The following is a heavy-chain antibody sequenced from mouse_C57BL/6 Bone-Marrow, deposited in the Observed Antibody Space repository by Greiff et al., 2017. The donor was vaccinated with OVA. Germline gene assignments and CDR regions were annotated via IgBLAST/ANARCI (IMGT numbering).Heavy chain of an antibody. CDR2: IYPVDGDT. J-gene: IGHJ2*01. D-gene: IGHD4-1*01. Sequence: QVQLQQSGAELVKPGASVKISCKASGYAFSSYWMNWVKQRPGTGLEWIGQIYPVDGDTNYNGKFKGKATLTADKSSSTAYMQLSSLTSEDSAVYFCARSGTGHFDYWGQGTTLTVSS. CDR1: GYAFSSYW. V-gene: IGHV1-80*01. CDR3: ARSGTGHFDY.